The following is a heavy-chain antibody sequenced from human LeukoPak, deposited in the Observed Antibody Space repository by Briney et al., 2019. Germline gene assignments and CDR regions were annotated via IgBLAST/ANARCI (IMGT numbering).Heavy chain of an antibody. D-gene: IGHD4-17*01. CDR1: GYTFTSYY. V-gene: IGHV1-46*01. CDR2: INPSGGST. CDR3: ARTTPHTVTPSNNWFDP. Sequence: ASVKVSCKASGYTFTSYYMHWVRQAPGQGLEWMGIINPSGGSTSYAQKLQGRVTMTRDTSTSTVYMELSSLRSEDTAVYYCARTTPHTVTPSNNWFDPWGQGTLVTVSS. J-gene: IGHJ5*02.